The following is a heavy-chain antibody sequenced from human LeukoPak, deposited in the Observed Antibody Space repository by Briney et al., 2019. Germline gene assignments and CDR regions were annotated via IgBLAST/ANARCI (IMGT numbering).Heavy chain of an antibody. CDR2: ISYDGSNQ. D-gene: IGHD3-10*01. J-gene: IGHJ4*02. CDR3: ARDHGSGTSDFDY. CDR1: GFTFSQYG. V-gene: IGHV3-30*03. Sequence: PGGSLRLSCAASGFTFSQYGMHWVRQAPGKGLEWVAVISYDGSNQYYADSVRGRLTISRDNSKNTLYLQMNSLRAEDTAVYYCARDHGSGTSDFDYWGQGTLVTVSS.